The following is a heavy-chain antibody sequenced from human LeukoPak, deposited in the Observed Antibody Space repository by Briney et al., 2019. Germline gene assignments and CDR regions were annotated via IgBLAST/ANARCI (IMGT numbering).Heavy chain of an antibody. CDR1: GGSISSYY. CDR2: ISYSGST. V-gene: IGHV4-59*08. Sequence: SETLSLTCTVSGGSISSYYWSWIRQPPGKGLEWIGYISYSGSTNYNPSLKSRVTISVDTSKNQFSLKLSSVTAADTALYYCARHDCSAGGCYLPPHYWGQGTLVTVSS. D-gene: IGHD2-15*01. J-gene: IGHJ4*02. CDR3: ARHDCSAGGCYLPPHY.